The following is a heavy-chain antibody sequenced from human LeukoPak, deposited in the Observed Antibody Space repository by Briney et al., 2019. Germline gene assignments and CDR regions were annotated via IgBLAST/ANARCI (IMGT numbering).Heavy chain of an antibody. CDR3: ARDVSGSQGHLDY. V-gene: IGHV3-23*01. D-gene: IGHD5/OR15-5a*01. CDR1: GFMFSSYA. J-gene: IGHJ4*02. Sequence: PGGSLRLSCAASGFMFSSYAMSWVRQAPGKGLEWVSGISGSDGSTYYADSVKGRFTISRDNSKNTLYLQMNSLRAEDTAVYYCARDVSGSQGHLDYWGQGTLVTVSS. CDR2: ISGSDGST.